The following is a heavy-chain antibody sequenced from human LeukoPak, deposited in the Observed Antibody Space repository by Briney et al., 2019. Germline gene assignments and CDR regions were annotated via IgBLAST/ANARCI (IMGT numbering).Heavy chain of an antibody. J-gene: IGHJ4*02. CDR1: GYSFTDYW. CDR2: INPGDSEI. D-gene: IGHD6-13*01. Sequence: GESLKISCKGSGYSFTDYWIGWVRQMPGKGLEWMGIINPGDSEIRYSPSFQGQVTISADKSTSTAYLQWSSLKASDTAMYYCAKHKGIRAAVFDYWGQGTLVTVSS. V-gene: IGHV5-51*01. CDR3: AKHKGIRAAVFDY.